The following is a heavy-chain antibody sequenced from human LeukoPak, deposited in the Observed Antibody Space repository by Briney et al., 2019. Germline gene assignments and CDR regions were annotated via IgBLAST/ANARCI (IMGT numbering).Heavy chain of an antibody. CDR2: IWYDGSNK. J-gene: IGHJ4*02. Sequence: PGGSLRLSCAASGFTFSSYGMHWVRQAPGKGLEWVAVIWYDGSNKYYADSVKGRFTISRDNSKNTLYLQMNSLRAEDTAVYYCARDYGTAVAGTGYWGQGTLVTVSS. V-gene: IGHV3-33*01. CDR3: ARDYGTAVAGTGY. D-gene: IGHD6-19*01. CDR1: GFTFSSYG.